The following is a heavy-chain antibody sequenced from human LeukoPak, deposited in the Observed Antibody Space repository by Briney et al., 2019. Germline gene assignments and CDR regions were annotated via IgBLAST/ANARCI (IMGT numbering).Heavy chain of an antibody. Sequence: GGSLRLSCAASGFTLSSYWMHWVRHAPGKGLVWVSRINSDGSSTSYADSVKGRFTISRDNAKNTLYLQMNSLRAEDTAVYYCARGDCSSTSCYYYYYMDVWGKGTTVTVSS. D-gene: IGHD2-2*01. CDR1: GFTLSSYW. CDR3: ARGDCSSTSCYYYYYMDV. V-gene: IGHV3-74*01. CDR2: INSDGSST. J-gene: IGHJ6*03.